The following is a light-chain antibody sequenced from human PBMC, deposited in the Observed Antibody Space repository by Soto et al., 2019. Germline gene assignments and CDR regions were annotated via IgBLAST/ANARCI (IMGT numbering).Light chain of an antibody. CDR1: HVITNY. J-gene: IGKJ4*01. CDR2: AAS. V-gene: IGKV1-27*01. CDR3: QKYNSAPLT. Sequence: DIQMTQSPSSLSASVGDRVTITCRASHVITNYLAWYQQKPGKVPKLLIYAASTLQSGVPSRFSGSGSGTDFTLTISSLQPEDVATSYCQKYNSAPLTFGGGTKVEIK.